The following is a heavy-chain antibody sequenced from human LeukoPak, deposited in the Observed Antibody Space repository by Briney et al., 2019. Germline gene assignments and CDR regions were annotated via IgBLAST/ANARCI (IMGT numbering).Heavy chain of an antibody. Sequence: SQTLSLTCTVSGDSITSGSYYWSWIRQPAGKGLEWIGYIYYSGSTNYNPSLKSRVTISVDTSKTHFSLKLSSVTAADTAVYYCARDRTGDGYKDYWGQGTLVTVSS. CDR1: GDSITSGSYY. CDR2: IYYSGST. CDR3: ARDRTGDGYKDY. V-gene: IGHV4-61*10. D-gene: IGHD5-24*01. J-gene: IGHJ4*02.